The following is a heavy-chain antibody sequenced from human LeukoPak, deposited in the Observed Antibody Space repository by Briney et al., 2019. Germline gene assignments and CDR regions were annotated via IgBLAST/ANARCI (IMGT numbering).Heavy chain of an antibody. CDR3: ARDQVALNWFDP. CDR2: IYTSGST. D-gene: IGHD2-15*01. CDR1: GGSISSGSYY. J-gene: IGHJ5*02. V-gene: IGHV4-61*02. Sequence: PSETLSLTCTVSGGSISSGSYYWSWIRQPAGKGLEWIGRIYTSGSTNYNPSLKSRVTISVDTSKNQFSLKLSSVTAADTAVYYCARDQVALNWFDPWGQGTLVTVSS.